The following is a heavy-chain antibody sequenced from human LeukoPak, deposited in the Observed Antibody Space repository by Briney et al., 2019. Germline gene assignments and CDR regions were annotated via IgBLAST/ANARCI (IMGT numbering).Heavy chain of an antibody. J-gene: IGHJ4*02. CDR1: GGSISSSNW. V-gene: IGHV4-4*02. D-gene: IGHD3-3*01. CDR2: IYHSGST. CDR3: ARQWSGYSYYFDY. Sequence: SGTLSLTCAVSGGSISSSNWWSWVRQPPGKGLEWIGEIYHSGSTNYNPSLKSRVTISVDKSKNQFSLKLSSVTAADTAVYYCARQWSGYSYYFDYWGQGTLVSVSS.